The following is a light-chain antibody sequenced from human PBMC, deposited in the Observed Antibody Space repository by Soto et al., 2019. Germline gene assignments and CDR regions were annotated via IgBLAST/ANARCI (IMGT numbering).Light chain of an antibody. V-gene: IGKV3-11*01. CDR3: QQRSNWPPIT. Sequence: EIVLTQSPATLSLSPGERATLSCRASQSVSSNLAWYQQKPGQAPRLLIYGASNRATGIPARFNGSGSGTDFTLTISSLEPEDFAVYYCQQRSNWPPITFGQGTRLEIK. J-gene: IGKJ5*01. CDR1: QSVSSN. CDR2: GAS.